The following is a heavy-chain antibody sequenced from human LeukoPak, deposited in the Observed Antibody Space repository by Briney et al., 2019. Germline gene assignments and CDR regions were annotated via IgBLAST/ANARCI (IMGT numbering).Heavy chain of an antibody. CDR1: GFTFSTFA. V-gene: IGHV3-23*01. J-gene: IGHJ6*02. CDR2: ISDGVSTT. Sequence: LSGGSPRLSCAASGFTFSTFAMSWVRQAPGKGLEWVSTISDGVSTTYYADSVKGRFTISRDNSKNTLYLQMNSLRAEDTAVYYCARESSGRSSWSDYYYYGMDVWGQGTTVTVSS. CDR3: ARESSGRSSWSDYYYYGMDV. D-gene: IGHD6-13*01.